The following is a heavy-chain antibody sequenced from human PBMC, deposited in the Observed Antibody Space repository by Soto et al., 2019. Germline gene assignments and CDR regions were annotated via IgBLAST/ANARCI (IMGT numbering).Heavy chain of an antibody. Sequence: SVKVSCKASGGTFSGDAISWLRQAPGQGLEWMGQIVPFFKGTKYAQKFQGRVTITADDSTSTAFLDLSSLRSEDTAVYFCARDVSVNYYDSTYYYYAMDVWGQG. CDR2: IVPFFKGT. CDR3: ARDVSVNYYDSTYYYYAMDV. V-gene: IGHV1-69*13. D-gene: IGHD3-22*01. J-gene: IGHJ6*02. CDR1: GGTFSGDA.